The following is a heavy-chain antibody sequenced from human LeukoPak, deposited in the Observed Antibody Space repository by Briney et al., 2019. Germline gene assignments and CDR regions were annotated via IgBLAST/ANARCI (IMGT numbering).Heavy chain of an antibody. CDR2: IHYSGST. D-gene: IGHD2-2*01. Sequence: SETLSLTRTVSGGSISSHFWTWIRQPPGKGLEWIGYIHYSGSTNEYPALKIRVSLSVDTAKNEYSLKLSSVTAADKAVYDCARDCLECSRASCLNWFDPWGQGTLVTVSS. V-gene: IGHV4-59*11. J-gene: IGHJ5*02. CDR1: GGSISSHF. CDR3: ARDCLECSRASCLNWFDP.